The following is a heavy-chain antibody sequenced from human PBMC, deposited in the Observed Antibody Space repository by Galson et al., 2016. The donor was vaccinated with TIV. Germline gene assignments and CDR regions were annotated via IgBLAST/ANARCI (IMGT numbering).Heavy chain of an antibody. D-gene: IGHD4-17*01. CDR1: RGTFRNYA. V-gene: IGHV1-69*05. CDR2: IIPSFGTA. J-gene: IGHJ4*02. CDR3: ARSGDYGDY. Sequence: SVKVSCKASRGTFRNYAISWVRQAPGQRLEWMGGIIPSFGTANYAQEFQGRVTITTDESTNTAYMELSSLRSDDTAVYYCARSGDYGDYWGQGTLVTVSS.